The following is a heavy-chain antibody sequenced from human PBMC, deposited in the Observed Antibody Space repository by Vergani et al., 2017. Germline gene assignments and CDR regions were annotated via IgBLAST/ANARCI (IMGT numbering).Heavy chain of an antibody. Sequence: QVQLVQSGAEVKKPGASVKVSCKASGYTFTSYAMHWVRQAPGQRLEWMGWINAGNGNTNYSQKFQGRVTITRDTSASTAYMELSSLRSEDTAVYYCARGPKLLWFGELLNWGQGTLVTVSS. CDR1: GYTFTSYA. CDR2: INAGNGNT. D-gene: IGHD3-10*01. CDR3: ARGPKLLWFGELLN. V-gene: IGHV1-3*01. J-gene: IGHJ4*02.